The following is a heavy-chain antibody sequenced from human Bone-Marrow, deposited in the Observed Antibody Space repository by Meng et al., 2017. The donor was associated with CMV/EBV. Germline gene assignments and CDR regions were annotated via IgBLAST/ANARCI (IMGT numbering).Heavy chain of an antibody. D-gene: IGHD4-11*01. V-gene: IGHV3-23*01. CDR2: ISGSGGST. CDR3: AKDLLTTIDY. CDR1: GLTFSSYG. Sequence: GESLKISCAASGLTFSSYGMSWVRQAPGKGLEWVSAISGSGGSTYYADSVKGRFTISRDNSKNTLYLQMNSLRAEDTAVYYCAKDLLTTIDYWGQGTLVTVSS. J-gene: IGHJ4*02.